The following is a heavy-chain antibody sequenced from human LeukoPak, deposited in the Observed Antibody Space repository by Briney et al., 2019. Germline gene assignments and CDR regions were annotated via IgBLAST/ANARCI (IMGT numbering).Heavy chain of an antibody. D-gene: IGHD5-18*01. CDR2: ISAYNGNT. CDR1: GYSFSNYG. V-gene: IGHV1-18*01. CDR3: ARVDTAMVMTEDY. Sequence: ASVKVSCKASGYSFSNYGISWVRQAPGQGLEWMGWISAYNGNTNYAQKLQGRVTMTTDTSTSTAYMELRSLRSDDTAVYYCARVDTAMVMTEDYWGQGTLVTVSS. J-gene: IGHJ4*02.